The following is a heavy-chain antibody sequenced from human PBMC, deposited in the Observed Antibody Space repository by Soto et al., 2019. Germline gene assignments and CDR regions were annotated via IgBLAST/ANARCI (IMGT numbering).Heavy chain of an antibody. CDR3: ARHAPPYYYDSSGFDY. J-gene: IGHJ4*02. CDR2: IYPGDSDT. Sequence: HGESLKISCKGSGYSFTSYWIGWVRQMPGKGLEWMGIIYPGDSDTRYSPSFQGQVTISADKSISTAYLQWSSLKASDTAMYYCARHAPPYYYDSSGFDYWGQGTLVTVSS. CDR1: GYSFTSYW. D-gene: IGHD3-22*01. V-gene: IGHV5-51*01.